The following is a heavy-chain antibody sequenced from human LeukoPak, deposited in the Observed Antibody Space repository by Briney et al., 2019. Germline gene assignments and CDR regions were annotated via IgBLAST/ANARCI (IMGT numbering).Heavy chain of an antibody. V-gene: IGHV4-39*07. J-gene: IGHJ4*02. CDR2: IYHSGST. CDR3: ARDGMATAGY. D-gene: IGHD5-24*01. CDR1: GGSIISSNYY. Sequence: SETLSLTCSVSGGSIISSNYYWGWIRQPPGKGLEWIGNIYHSGSTYYNPSLKSRVTISVDTSKNDFSLKLISMTAADTAVYYCARDGMATAGYWGQGTLVAVSS.